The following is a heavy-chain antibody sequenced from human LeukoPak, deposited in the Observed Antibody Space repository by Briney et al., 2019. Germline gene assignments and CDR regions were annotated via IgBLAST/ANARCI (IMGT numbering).Heavy chain of an antibody. D-gene: IGHD6-19*01. V-gene: IGHV1-69*04. CDR3: ARARRIAVAGTGEYYFDY. Sequence: SVKVSCKASGGTFSSYAISWVRQAPGQGLEWMGRIIPILGIANYPQKFQGRVTITADKSTSTAYMELSSLRSEDTAVYYCARARRIAVAGTGEYYFDYWGQGTLVTVSS. CDR1: GGTFSSYA. CDR2: IIPILGIA. J-gene: IGHJ4*02.